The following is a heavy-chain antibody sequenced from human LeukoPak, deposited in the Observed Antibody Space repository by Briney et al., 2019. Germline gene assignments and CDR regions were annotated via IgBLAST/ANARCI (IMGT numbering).Heavy chain of an antibody. V-gene: IGHV3-30*02. CDR3: AKDMFRKLSSGYFGSGAFDI. Sequence: PGGSLRLSCAASGFNFSSYGMHWVRQGPGKGLEWVTFIRYDGSNKFYADSVKGRFTVSRDNSKNTLYLQMNSLRAEDTALYYCAKDMFRKLSSGYFGSGAFDIWGQGTMVTVSS. CDR2: IRYDGSNK. D-gene: IGHD3-22*01. CDR1: GFNFSSYG. J-gene: IGHJ3*02.